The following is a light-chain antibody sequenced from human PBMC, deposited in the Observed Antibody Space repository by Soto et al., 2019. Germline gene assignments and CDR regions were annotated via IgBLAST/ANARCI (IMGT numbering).Light chain of an antibody. CDR2: NFN. CDR3: SSYRTGSVT. CDR1: SSDVGGYNY. J-gene: IGLJ2*01. V-gene: IGLV2-14*03. Sequence: QSALTQPASVSGSPGQSITISCTGTSSDVGGYNYISWYQQHPGKTPRLIIYNFNNRPSGVSNRFSGSKSGNTASLTISGLQAEDEADYYCSSYRTGSVTFGGGTKLTVL.